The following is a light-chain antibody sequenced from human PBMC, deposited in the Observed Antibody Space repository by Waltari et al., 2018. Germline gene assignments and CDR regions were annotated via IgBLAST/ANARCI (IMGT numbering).Light chain of an antibody. Sequence: FMLTQPHSVSESPGKTVTVSCTRSSGSIDTNFVQWYQQRPGSAPTTLIYEDYQRPSGGPDRFSGSIDSTSNSASLTISGLKPEDEAYYYCHSYDTNQLGVFGGGTKLTVL. J-gene: IGLJ2*01. CDR3: HSYDTNQLGV. CDR2: EDY. V-gene: IGLV6-57*03. CDR1: SGSIDTNF.